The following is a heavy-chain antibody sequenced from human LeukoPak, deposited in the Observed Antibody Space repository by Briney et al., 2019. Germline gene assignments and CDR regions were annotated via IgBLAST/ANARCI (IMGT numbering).Heavy chain of an antibody. V-gene: IGHV2-5*02. CDR1: GFSLSTSGVG. D-gene: IGHD3-10*01. CDR2: IYWDDDK. J-gene: IGHJ3*02. Sequence: SGPTLVKPTQTLTLTCTFSGFSLSTSGVGVGWIRQPPGKALEWLALIYWDDDKRYSPSLKSRLTVTKDTSKNQVVLTMTNMDPVDTATYYCARPYYYGSGYYASAFDIWGQGTIITASS. CDR3: ARPYYYGSGYYASAFDI.